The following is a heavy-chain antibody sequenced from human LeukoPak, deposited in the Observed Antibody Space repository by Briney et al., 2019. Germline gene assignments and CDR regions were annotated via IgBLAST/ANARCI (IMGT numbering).Heavy chain of an antibody. J-gene: IGHJ4*02. CDR2: IYYSGST. Sequence: SETLSLTCTVSGGSISSYYWSWIRQPPGKGLEWIGYIYYSGSTNYSPSLKSRVTISVDTSKNQFSLKLSSVTAADTAVYYCARGYYYGSSGYYIDYWGQGTLDTVSS. CDR3: ARGYYYGSSGYYIDY. D-gene: IGHD3-22*01. CDR1: GGSISSYY. V-gene: IGHV4-59*01.